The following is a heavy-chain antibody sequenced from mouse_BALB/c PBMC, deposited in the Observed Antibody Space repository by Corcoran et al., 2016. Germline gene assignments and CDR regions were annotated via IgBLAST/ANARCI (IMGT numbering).Heavy chain of an antibody. CDR2: IYPYNDDI. CDR1: GYTFTSYV. J-gene: IGHJ2*01. Sequence: EVQLQQSGPELVKPGASVNMSCKASGYTFTSYVIHWVKQKPGQGLEWIGYIYPYNDDIKYNEKFKGKATLTSEKSSSTAYMGLNSLTSEDSAVYYCAREVPGGNPFDYWGQGTTLAVSS. D-gene: IGHD2-1*01. V-gene: IGHV1S136*01. CDR3: AREVPGGNPFDY.